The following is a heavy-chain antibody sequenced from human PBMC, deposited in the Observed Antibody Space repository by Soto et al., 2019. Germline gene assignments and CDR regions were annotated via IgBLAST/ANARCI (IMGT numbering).Heavy chain of an antibody. V-gene: IGHV1-2*02. CDR3: ARGGGSGWYKVYFFDY. Sequence: QVQLVQSGAEVKKPGASVKVSCKASGYTFTGYYMHWVRQAPGQGLEWMGRINPHSGGTNYVQKFQGRVTMTRDPSTRTACMELSRLRSDDTAVYYCARGGGSGWYKVYFFDYWGQGTLLTVSS. CDR1: GYTFTGYY. J-gene: IGHJ4*02. CDR2: INPHSGGT. D-gene: IGHD6-19*01.